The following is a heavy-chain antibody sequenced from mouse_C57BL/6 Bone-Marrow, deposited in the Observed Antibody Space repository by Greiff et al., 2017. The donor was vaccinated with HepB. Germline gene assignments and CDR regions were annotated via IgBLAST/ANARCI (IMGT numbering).Heavy chain of an antibody. CDR1: GFNIKDYY. CDR2: IDPEDGDT. Sequence: EVQLQQSGAELVRPGASVKLSCTASGFNIKDYYMHWVKQRPEQGLEWIGRIDPEDGDTEYAPKFQGKATTTADTSSNTAYLQLSSLTSEDTAVYYCTPHYYGSTHWYFDVWGTGTTVTVSS. J-gene: IGHJ1*03. D-gene: IGHD1-1*01. CDR3: TPHYYGSTHWYFDV. V-gene: IGHV14-1*01.